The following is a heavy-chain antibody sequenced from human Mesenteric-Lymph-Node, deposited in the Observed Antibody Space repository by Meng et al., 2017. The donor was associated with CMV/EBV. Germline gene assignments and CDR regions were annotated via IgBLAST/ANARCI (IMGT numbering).Heavy chain of an antibody. CDR1: GGSVSSGRYY. CDR2: IYYSGSA. Sequence: SETLSLTCTVSGGSVSSGRYYWSWIRQPPGKGLEWIGYIYYSGSANYNPSLKSRVTISVDTSKNQFSLKLSSVTAADTAVYYCARASSYYDFWSGYSVLYYYYGMDVWGQGTTVTVSS. CDR3: ARASSYYDFWSGYSVLYYYYGMDV. J-gene: IGHJ6*02. V-gene: IGHV4-61*01. D-gene: IGHD3-3*01.